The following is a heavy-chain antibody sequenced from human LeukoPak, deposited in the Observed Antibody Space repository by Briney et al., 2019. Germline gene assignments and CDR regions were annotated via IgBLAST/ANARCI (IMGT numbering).Heavy chain of an antibody. CDR3: ARDLYYDSSGFIHDAFDI. V-gene: IGHV1-8*02. CDR1: GYTFTSYD. CDR2: MNPNSGNT. D-gene: IGHD3-22*01. Sequence: ASVKVSCKASGYTFTSYDINWVRQATGQGLEWMGWMNPNSGNTGYAQKLQGRVTMTTDTSTSTAYMELRSLRSDDTAVYYCARDLYYDSSGFIHDAFDIWGQGTMVTVSS. J-gene: IGHJ3*02.